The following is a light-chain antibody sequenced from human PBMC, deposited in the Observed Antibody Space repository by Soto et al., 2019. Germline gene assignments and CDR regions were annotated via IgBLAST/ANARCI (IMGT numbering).Light chain of an antibody. J-gene: IGLJ1*01. Sequence: QSALTQPRSASGSPGQSITISCTGTSSDVGAYNFVSWHQQHPGKAPKLMIYNVYDRPSGISYRFSGSKSGNTASLTISGLQGEDEADYYCSAYTVSRTYVFGTGTKLTVL. CDR1: SSDVGAYNF. CDR2: NVY. CDR3: SAYTVSRTYV. V-gene: IGLV2-14*03.